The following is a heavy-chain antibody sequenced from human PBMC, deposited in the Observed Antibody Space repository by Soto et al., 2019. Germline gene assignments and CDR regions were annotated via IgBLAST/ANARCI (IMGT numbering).Heavy chain of an antibody. CDR1: GFTFSSYG. D-gene: IGHD3-16*02. CDR2: IWYDGSNK. V-gene: IGHV3-33*01. Sequence: QVQLVESGGGVVQPGRSLRLSCAASGFTFSSYGMHWVRQAPGKGLEWVAVIWYDGSNKYYADSVKGRFTISRDNSKNTLYLQLNRLRAEDTAVYYCARAMITFGGVIVPEDAFDIWGQGTMVTVSS. CDR3: ARAMITFGGVIVPEDAFDI. J-gene: IGHJ3*02.